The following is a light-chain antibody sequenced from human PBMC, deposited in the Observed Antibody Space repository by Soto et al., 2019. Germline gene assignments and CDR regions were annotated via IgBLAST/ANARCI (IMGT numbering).Light chain of an antibody. J-gene: IGKJ1*01. V-gene: IGKV3-20*01. Sequence: EIVLTQSPGTLSLSPGERATLSCRASQSVSSSYLAWYQQKPGQAPRLLIYGASSRGTGIPDRFSGSGSGTDLTLTISRLEPEDFAVYYCHQYGSSPRWTFGQGTKVEIK. CDR1: QSVSSSY. CDR3: HQYGSSPRWT. CDR2: GAS.